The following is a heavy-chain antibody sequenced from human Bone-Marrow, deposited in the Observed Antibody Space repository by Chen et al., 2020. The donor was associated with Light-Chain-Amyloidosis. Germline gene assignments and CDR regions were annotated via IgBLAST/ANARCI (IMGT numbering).Heavy chain of an antibody. CDR3: AHRLKVQGVIGFDY. Sequence: QITLKESGPTLVKPTQTLTLTCTFPGFSLSTSGAGVGWIRHPPGKALEWLALIYWDDDKRYSPSLKSRLTITEDTSKNQVVLIMTNMDPVDTATYYCAHRLKVQGVIGFDYWGQGTLVTVSS. V-gene: IGHV2-5*02. CDR2: IYWDDDK. CDR1: GFSLSTSGAG. D-gene: IGHD3-10*01. J-gene: IGHJ4*02.